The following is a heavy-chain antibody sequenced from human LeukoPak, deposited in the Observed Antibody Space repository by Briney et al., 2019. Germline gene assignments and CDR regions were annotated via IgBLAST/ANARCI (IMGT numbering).Heavy chain of an antibody. D-gene: IGHD6-19*01. CDR2: ITTSSTYM. Sequence: PGGSLRLSCAASGFTFSAYNMNWVRRTPGKGLEWVSSITTSSTYMFYADSVRGRFTISRDNAENSLYLQMNSLRDEDTAVYYCAKDSKGYSSGWDLDYWGQGTLVTVSS. CDR1: GFTFSAYN. CDR3: AKDSKGYSSGWDLDY. V-gene: IGHV3-21*01. J-gene: IGHJ4*02.